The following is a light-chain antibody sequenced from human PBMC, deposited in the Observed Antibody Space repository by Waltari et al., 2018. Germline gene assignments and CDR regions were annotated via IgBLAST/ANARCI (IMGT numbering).Light chain of an antibody. Sequence: EIVLTQSPATLSVSPGERATLSCRASQSVTNHLAWRQQKPGRPPSLLIYGASTRATGVPARFSGSGSGTEFTRTINSLQSEDFAVYYCQQYHNWPPLTFGGGTKVEIK. J-gene: IGKJ4*01. CDR2: GAS. V-gene: IGKV3-15*01. CDR3: QQYHNWPPLT. CDR1: QSVTNH.